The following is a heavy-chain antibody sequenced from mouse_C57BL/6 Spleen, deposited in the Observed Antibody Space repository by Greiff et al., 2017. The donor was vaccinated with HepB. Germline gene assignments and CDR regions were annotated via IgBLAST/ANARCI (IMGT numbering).Heavy chain of an antibody. V-gene: IGHV1-59*01. J-gene: IGHJ2*01. CDR1: GYTFTSYW. Sequence: VKLQQPGAELVRPGTSVKLSCKASGYTFTSYWMHWVKQRPGQGLEWIGVIDPSDSYTNYNQKFKGKATLTVDTSSSTAYMQLSSLTSEDSAVYYCARGDYGYDGDFDYWGQGTTLTVSS. D-gene: IGHD2-2*01. CDR2: IDPSDSYT. CDR3: ARGDYGYDGDFDY.